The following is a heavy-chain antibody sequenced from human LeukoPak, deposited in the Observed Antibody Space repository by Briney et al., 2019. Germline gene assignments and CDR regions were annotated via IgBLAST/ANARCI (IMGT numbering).Heavy chain of an antibody. CDR1: GFTFNSYG. V-gene: IGHV3-30*02. CDR2: IRSDGSTK. Sequence: PGGSLRLSCAASGFTFNSYGMDWVRQAPGKGLEWVAFIRSDGSTKYYADSVKGRFTISRDNSKNRLYLQMNSLRAEDTAVYYCAKDDPKAYFDYWGQGNLVTVSS. CDR3: AKDDPKAYFDY. J-gene: IGHJ4*02.